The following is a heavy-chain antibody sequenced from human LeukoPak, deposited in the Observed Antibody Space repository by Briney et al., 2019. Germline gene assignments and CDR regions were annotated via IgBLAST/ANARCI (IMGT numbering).Heavy chain of an antibody. CDR2: INPNSGGT. D-gene: IGHD2-15*01. Sequence: PSVKVSCKASGYTFTGYYIHWVRQAPGQGLEWMGWINPNSGGTNYAQKFQGRVTMTRDTSISTAYMELSRLRSDDTAVYYCARDSYYCSGGSCYVFFPGYFQHWGQGTLVTVSS. V-gene: IGHV1-2*02. CDR3: ARDSYYCSGGSCYVFFPGYFQH. CDR1: GYTFTGYY. J-gene: IGHJ1*01.